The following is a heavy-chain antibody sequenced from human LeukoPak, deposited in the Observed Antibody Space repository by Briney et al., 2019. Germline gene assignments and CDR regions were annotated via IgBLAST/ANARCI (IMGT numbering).Heavy chain of an antibody. J-gene: IGHJ3*02. CDR2: INHSGST. V-gene: IGHV4-34*01. CDR3: ARENHYYGSGSYYNARAFDI. D-gene: IGHD3-10*01. Sequence: SETLSLTCAVYGGSFSGYYWSWIRQPPGKGLEWIGEINHSGSTNYNPSLKSRVTISVDTSKNQFSLKLSSATAADTAVYYCARENHYYGSGSYYNARAFDIWGQGTMVTVSS. CDR1: GGSFSGYY.